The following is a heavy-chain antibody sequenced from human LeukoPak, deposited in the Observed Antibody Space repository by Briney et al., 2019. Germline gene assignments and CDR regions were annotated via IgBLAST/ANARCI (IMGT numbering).Heavy chain of an antibody. CDR1: GFTFSSYG. Sequence: GGSLRLSCAASGFTFSSYGMQWVRQAPGKGLEWVAVIWFDGSNKYYAGSVKGRFTISRDNSKNTLYVQMNSLRPEDTAVYYCARSAGGTYDYYYYMDVWGKGTAVTVSS. D-gene: IGHD2-15*01. V-gene: IGHV3-33*01. CDR3: ARSAGGTYDYYYYMDV. J-gene: IGHJ6*03. CDR2: IWFDGSNK.